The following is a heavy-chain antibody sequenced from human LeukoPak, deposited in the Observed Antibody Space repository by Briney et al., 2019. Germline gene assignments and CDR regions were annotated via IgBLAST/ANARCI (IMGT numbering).Heavy chain of an antibody. V-gene: IGHV3-74*01. CDR1: GFTFSSSW. CDR3: ARGGSGSFYPY. J-gene: IGHJ4*02. D-gene: IGHD1-26*01. CDR2: INGDGSTT. Sequence: PGGSLRLSCAASGFTFSSSWMHWVRQAPGKGLVWVSRINGDGSTTNYAGSVKGRFAISRDNAKNTLYLEMNSLRAEDTAVYYCARGGSGSFYPYWGQGTLVTVSS.